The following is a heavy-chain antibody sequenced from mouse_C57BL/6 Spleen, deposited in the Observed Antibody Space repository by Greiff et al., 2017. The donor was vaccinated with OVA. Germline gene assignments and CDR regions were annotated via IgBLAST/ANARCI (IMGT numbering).Heavy chain of an antibody. CDR3: ARRDYYGSSYYFDD. J-gene: IGHJ2*01. Sequence: EVQLQQSGPELVKPGASVKIPCKASGYTFTDYNMDWVKQSHGKSLEWIGDINPNNGGTIYNQKFKGKATLTVDKSSSTAYMELRSLTSEDTAVYYCARRDYYGSSYYFDDWGQGTTLTVSS. CDR1: GYTFTDYN. D-gene: IGHD1-1*01. CDR2: INPNNGGT. V-gene: IGHV1-18*01.